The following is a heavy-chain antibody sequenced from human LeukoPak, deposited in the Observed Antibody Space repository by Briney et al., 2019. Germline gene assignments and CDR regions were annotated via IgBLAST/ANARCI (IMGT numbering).Heavy chain of an antibody. CDR3: ARGGVVVVGGKSSYFYMDA. J-gene: IGHJ6*03. CDR1: GGTFSNYP. V-gene: IGHV1-69*06. D-gene: IGHD2-15*01. CDR2: IIPMYDAA. Sequence: ASVKVSCKASGGTFSNYPITWVRQAPGQGLEWMGGIIPMYDAANYAQQFQGRVTITADKTTSTAYMELNSLRSEDTAVYYCARGGVVVVGGKSSYFYMDAWGKGTTVTVSS.